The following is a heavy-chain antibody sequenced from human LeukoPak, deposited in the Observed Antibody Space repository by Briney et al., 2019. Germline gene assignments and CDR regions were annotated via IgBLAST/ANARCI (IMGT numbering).Heavy chain of an antibody. Sequence: GGSLRLSCAASGFTFRNNWMNWIRQTPGKGLEWVANIRPDASDTGYVDSVKGRFTISRDNAKNLLYLQMNSLRPEDTAVYYCAKGLTNLGDGWGQGTLVTVSS. D-gene: IGHD3-9*01. CDR1: GFTFRNNW. CDR2: IRPDASDT. V-gene: IGHV3-7*03. CDR3: AKGLTNLGDG. J-gene: IGHJ4*02.